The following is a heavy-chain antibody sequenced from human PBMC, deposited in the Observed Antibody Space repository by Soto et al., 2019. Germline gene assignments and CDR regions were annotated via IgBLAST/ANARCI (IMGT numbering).Heavy chain of an antibody. CDR3: AKDAYTPIRTTAHDSGGLDH. V-gene: IGHV3-30*18. J-gene: IGHJ4*02. CDR2: ISRDGNNK. CDR1: GFTFRFYD. Sequence: QVQLVESGGGVVQPGRSLRLSCATSGFTFRFYDMHWVRQAPGKGLEWVAIISRDGNNKDYGDSVKGRFTISRDNSKNTLYLQMNSLGGEDTAVYYCAKDAYTPIRTTAHDSGGLDHWGRGTLVTVSS. D-gene: IGHD4-4*01.